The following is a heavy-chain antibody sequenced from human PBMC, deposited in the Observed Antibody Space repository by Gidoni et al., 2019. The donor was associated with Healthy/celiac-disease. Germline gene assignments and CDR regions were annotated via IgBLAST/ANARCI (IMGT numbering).Heavy chain of an antibody. CDR2: IIPIFGTA. CDR1: GGTFSSYA. J-gene: IGHJ6*02. Sequence: QVQLGQSGAEVKKPGSSVKVSCKASGGTFSSYASSGVRQAPGQGLEWMGGIIPIFGTANYAQKFQGRVTITADESTSTAYMELSSLRSEDTAVYYCARDHGSGSYYRRTDYYYGMDVWGQGTTVTVSS. CDR3: ARDHGSGSYYRRTDYYYGMDV. D-gene: IGHD3-10*01. V-gene: IGHV1-69*01.